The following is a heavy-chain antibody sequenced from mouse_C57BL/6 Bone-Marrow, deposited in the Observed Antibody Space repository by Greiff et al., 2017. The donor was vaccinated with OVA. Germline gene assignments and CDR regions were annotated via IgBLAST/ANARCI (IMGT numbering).Heavy chain of an antibody. CDR1: GFTFNTYA. D-gene: IGHD2-4*01. CDR3: VSGAYYYDYDGAWFAY. J-gene: IGHJ3*01. Sequence: EVMLVESGGGLVQPKGSLKLSCAASGFTFNTYAMHWVRQAPGKGLEWVARIRSKSSNYATYYADSVKDRFTISRDDSQSMLYLQMNNLKTEDTAMYYCVSGAYYYDYDGAWFAYWGQGTLVTVSA. CDR2: IRSKSSNYAT. V-gene: IGHV10-3*01.